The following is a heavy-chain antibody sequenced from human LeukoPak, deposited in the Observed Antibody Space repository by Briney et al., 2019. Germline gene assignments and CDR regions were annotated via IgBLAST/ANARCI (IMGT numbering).Heavy chain of an antibody. J-gene: IGHJ4*02. D-gene: IGHD3-16*02. Sequence: PGGSLRLSCAASGFTFSSYAMSWVRQAPGKGREGVSAISGSGGSTYYADSVKGRFTISRDNSKNTLYLQMNSLRAEDTAVYYCAKTWDIWGSYRYVDYWGQGTLVTVSS. CDR1: GFTFSSYA. CDR3: AKTWDIWGSYRYVDY. CDR2: ISGSGGST. V-gene: IGHV3-23*01.